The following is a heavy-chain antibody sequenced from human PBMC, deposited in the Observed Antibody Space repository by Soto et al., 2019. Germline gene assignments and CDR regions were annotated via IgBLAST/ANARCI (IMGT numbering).Heavy chain of an antibody. Sequence: SETLSLTCAASGYSISSGYYWGWIRQPPGKGLEWIGSIYHSGSTYYNPSLKSRVTISVDTSKNQFSLKLSSVTAADTAVYYCARVGSVQLMVAVFDYWGQGTLVTVSS. V-gene: IGHV4-38-2*01. J-gene: IGHJ4*02. CDR1: GYSISSGYY. CDR2: IYHSGST. CDR3: ARVGSVQLMVAVFDY. D-gene: IGHD2-8*01.